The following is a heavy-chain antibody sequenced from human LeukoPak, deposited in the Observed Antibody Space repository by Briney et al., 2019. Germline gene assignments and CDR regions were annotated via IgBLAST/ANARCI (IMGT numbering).Heavy chain of an antibody. J-gene: IGHJ5*02. CDR2: IFHSGST. CDR3: ATEERGVPAGGIDP. CDR1: GVSISSGGYF. V-gene: IGHV4-30-2*01. D-gene: IGHD2-2*01. Sequence: SETLSLTCTVSGVSISSGGYFWSWIRQPPGKGLEWIGYIFHSGSTYYNPSLKSRVTISVDRSKNLFSLKVTSVTAADTAMYYCATEERGVPAGGIDPWGQGTLVTVSS.